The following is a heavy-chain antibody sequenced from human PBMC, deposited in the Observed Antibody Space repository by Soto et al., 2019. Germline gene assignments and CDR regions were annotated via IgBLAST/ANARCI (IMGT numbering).Heavy chain of an antibody. CDR1: GFTFSSYS. Sequence: HPGGSLRLSCAASGFTFSSYSMNWVRQAPGKGLEWVSYISSSSSTIYYADSVKGRFTISRDNAKNSLYLQMNSLRAEDTAVYYCARVSRGCTNGVCYHKRYYYYYLDVWGEGTTVTVPS. CDR3: ARVSRGCTNGVCYHKRYYYYYLDV. J-gene: IGHJ6*03. V-gene: IGHV3-48*01. CDR2: ISSSSSTI. D-gene: IGHD2-8*01.